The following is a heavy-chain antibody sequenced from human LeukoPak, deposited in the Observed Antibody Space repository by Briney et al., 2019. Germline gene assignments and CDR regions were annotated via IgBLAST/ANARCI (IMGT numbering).Heavy chain of an antibody. CDR3: ARDNSVRDEAWWFYP. J-gene: IGHJ5*02. V-gene: IGHV1-2*02. D-gene: IGHD5-24*01. CDR2: INPNSGGT. Sequence: ASVKVSCKASGYTFTCYYMHWVRQAPGQGLEWMGWINPNSGGTNYAQKFQGRVTLTRDMSTSTDYLELSSLRSEDTAVYYCARDNSVRDEAWWFYPWGQGTLVTVSS. CDR1: GYTFTCYY.